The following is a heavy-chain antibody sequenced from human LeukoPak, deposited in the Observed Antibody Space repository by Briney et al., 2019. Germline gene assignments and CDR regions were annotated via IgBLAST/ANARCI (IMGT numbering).Heavy chain of an antibody. CDR1: EITFSTSS. Sequence: PGGPLRLSCAASEITFSTSSMDWVRQAPGKGLEWVSYISGSSSITYYADSVKGRFTISRDNAKNSLYLQMSSLRDEDTAVYYCARGRNFLTGYYDYWGQGTLVTVSS. CDR3: ARGRNFLTGYYDY. D-gene: IGHD3/OR15-3a*01. J-gene: IGHJ4*02. V-gene: IGHV3-48*02. CDR2: ISGSSSIT.